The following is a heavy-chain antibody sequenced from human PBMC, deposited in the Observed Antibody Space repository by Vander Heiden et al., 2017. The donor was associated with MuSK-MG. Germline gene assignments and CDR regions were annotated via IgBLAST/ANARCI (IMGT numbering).Heavy chain of an antibody. CDR1: GGTFSSYA. CDR2: IIPIFGTA. Sequence: QVQLVQSGAEVKKPGSSVKVSCKASGGTFSSYAISWVRQAPGQGLEWMGGIIPIFGTANYAQKFQGRVTITADESTSTAYRELSSLRSEDTAVYYCAREPYCSGGSCYSEYFQHWGQGTLVTVSS. J-gene: IGHJ1*01. V-gene: IGHV1-69*01. D-gene: IGHD2-15*01. CDR3: AREPYCSGGSCYSEYFQH.